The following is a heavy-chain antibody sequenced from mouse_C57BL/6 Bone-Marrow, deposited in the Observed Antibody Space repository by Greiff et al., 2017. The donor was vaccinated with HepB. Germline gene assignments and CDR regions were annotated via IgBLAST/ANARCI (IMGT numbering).Heavy chain of an antibody. Sequence: VQLQQSGAELMKPGASVKLSCKATGYTFTGYWIEWVKQRPGHGLEWIGEILPGSGSTNYNEKFKGKATFTADTSSNTAYMQLSSLTTEDSAIYYCARRSIYYYGSRLYYCAMDYWGQGTSVTVSS. D-gene: IGHD1-1*01. J-gene: IGHJ4*01. CDR3: ARRSIYYYGSRLYYCAMDY. CDR1: GYTFTGYW. V-gene: IGHV1-9*01. CDR2: ILPGSGST.